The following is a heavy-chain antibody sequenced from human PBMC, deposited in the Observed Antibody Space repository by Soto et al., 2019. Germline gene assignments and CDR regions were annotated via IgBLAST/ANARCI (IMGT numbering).Heavy chain of an antibody. J-gene: IGHJ3*02. V-gene: IGHV1-69*13. D-gene: IGHD2-15*01. CDR3: ARDPRGWFRSFDI. Sequence: SVKVSCKASGGTFSSYAISWVRQAPGQGLEWMGGIIPIFGTANYAQKFQGRVTITADESTSTAYMELSSLRSEDTAVYYCARDPRGWFRSFDISGQGTMVTVSS. CDR1: GGTFSSYA. CDR2: IIPIFGTA.